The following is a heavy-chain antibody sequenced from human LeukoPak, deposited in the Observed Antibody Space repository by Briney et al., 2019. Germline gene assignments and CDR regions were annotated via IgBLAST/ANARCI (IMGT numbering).Heavy chain of an antibody. Sequence: ASVKVSCKASGYEITTNYIHWVRQAPGQGLQWMGTINPSVGSTTYGQRFRGRVTMTRDTSTATVYMDLSSLTSEDTAIYYCAKGYCTGASCYVLDSWGQGTLVTVSS. V-gene: IGHV1-46*01. J-gene: IGHJ4*02. CDR2: INPSVGST. CDR3: AKGYCTGASCYVLDS. D-gene: IGHD2-15*01. CDR1: GYEITTNY.